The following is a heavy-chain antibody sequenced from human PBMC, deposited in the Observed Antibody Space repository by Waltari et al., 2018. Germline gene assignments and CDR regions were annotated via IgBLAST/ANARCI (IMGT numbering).Heavy chain of an antibody. CDR2: IYNIGST. CDR3: ARDGKSYGYAYYYGMDV. D-gene: IGHD5-18*01. J-gene: IGHJ6*02. V-gene: IGHV4-4*02. CDR1: GGSISSSNW. Sequence: QVQLQESGPGLVKPSGTLSLTCAVSGGSISSSNWWSWVRQPPGKGLEWIGEIYNIGSTNYNPSLKIRVTISVDKSKNQFSLKLSSVTAADTAVYYCARDGKSYGYAYYYGMDVWGQGTTVTVSS.